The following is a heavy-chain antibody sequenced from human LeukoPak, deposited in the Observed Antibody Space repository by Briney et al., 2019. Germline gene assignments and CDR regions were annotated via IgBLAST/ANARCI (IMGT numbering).Heavy chain of an antibody. J-gene: IGHJ4*02. D-gene: IGHD3-10*01. CDR1: GGSISSYY. CDR2: IYYSGST. Sequence: SETLSLTCTVSGGSISSYYWSWIRQPPGKGLEWIGYIYYSGSTNYNPSLKSRGTISVATSKKQFSLNLSSVAAADTAVYYCAREKIGQGQYYFDYWGQGTLVTVSS. CDR3: AREKIGQGQYYFDY. V-gene: IGHV4-59*01.